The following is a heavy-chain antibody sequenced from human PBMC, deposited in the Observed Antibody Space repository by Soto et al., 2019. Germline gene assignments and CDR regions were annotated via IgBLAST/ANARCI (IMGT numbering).Heavy chain of an antibody. J-gene: IGHJ4*02. V-gene: IGHV4-34*01. CDR2: INHSGST. CDR1: GGSFSGYY. CDR3: ARSYYDYVWGSYQYYFDY. Sequence: SETLSLTCAVYGGSFSGYYWSWIRQPPGKGLEWIGEINHSGSTNYNPSLKSRVTISVDTSKNQFSLRLSSVTAADTAVYYCARSYYDYVWGSYQYYFDYWGQGTLVTVS. D-gene: IGHD3-16*01.